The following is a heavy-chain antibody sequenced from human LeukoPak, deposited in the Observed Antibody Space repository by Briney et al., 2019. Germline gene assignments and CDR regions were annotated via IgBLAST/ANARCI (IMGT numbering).Heavy chain of an antibody. CDR1: GFTFSNYF. D-gene: IGHD2-15*01. CDR3: ARRVDATRWFDP. Sequence: GGPLRLPCSASGFTFSNYFLHWVHQAPGRGLVWVSRINRDGTSTMYADSVKGRFTISRDNAKNMLYMQMNSLRDEDTAVYYCARRVDATRWFDPWGQGTLVTVSS. J-gene: IGHJ5*02. V-gene: IGHV3-74*03. CDR2: INRDGTST.